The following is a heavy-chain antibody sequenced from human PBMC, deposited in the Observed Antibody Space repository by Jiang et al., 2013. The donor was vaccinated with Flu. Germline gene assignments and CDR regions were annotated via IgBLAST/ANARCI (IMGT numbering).Heavy chain of an antibody. CDR3: AINYDIGDYHDPSFDS. J-gene: IGHJ5*01. CDR2: ISPHNGDT. Sequence: VKVSCKTSGYTFTNYGVNWVRQAPGQGLEWLGWISPHNGDTASAQILQGRLTMTTDTPSSTAYMELGSLRSDDTAIYYCAINYDIGDYHDPSFDSWGQGTLVTVST. CDR1: GYTFTNYG. D-gene: IGHD3-16*01. V-gene: IGHV1-18*04.